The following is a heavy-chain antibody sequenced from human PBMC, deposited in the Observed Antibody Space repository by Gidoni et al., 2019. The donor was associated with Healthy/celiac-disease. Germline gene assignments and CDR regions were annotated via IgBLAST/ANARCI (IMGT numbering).Heavy chain of an antibody. J-gene: IGHJ4*02. CDR2: IKQDGSEK. CDR1: GFTFSSYW. V-gene: IGHV3-7*01. CDR3: ARGEDGGYSYGPNIDY. Sequence: EVQLVESGGGLVQPGGSLRLSCAASGFTFSSYWMSWVRQAPGKGLEWVANIKQDGSEKYYVDSVKGRFTISRDNAKNSLYLQMNSLRAEDTAVYYCARGEDGGYSYGPNIDYWGQGTLVTVSS. D-gene: IGHD5-18*01.